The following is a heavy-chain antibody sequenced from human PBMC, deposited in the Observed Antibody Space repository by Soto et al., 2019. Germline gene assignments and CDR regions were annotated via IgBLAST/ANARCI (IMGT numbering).Heavy chain of an antibody. CDR1: GFTFSSYW. D-gene: IGHD6-19*01. J-gene: IGHJ4*02. CDR2: INSDGSTT. CDR3: ARESSDWYHDY. Sequence: EVQLVESGGGLVQPGGSLRLSCAASGFTFSSYWMHWVRQAPGKGLVWVSRINSDGSTTTYADSVKGRFTITRDNAKNTLYLHMNSLRAEDTAVYYCARESSDWYHDYWGQGTLVTVSS. V-gene: IGHV3-74*01.